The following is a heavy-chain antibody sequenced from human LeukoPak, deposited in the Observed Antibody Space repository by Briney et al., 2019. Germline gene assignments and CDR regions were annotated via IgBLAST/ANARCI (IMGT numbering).Heavy chain of an antibody. V-gene: IGHV3-20*04. D-gene: IGHD3-3*01. CDR2: INWNGGST. CDR1: GFTFDDYG. CDR3: ARDFWSGYYYYMDV. Sequence: GSLRLSCAASGFTFDDYGMTWVRQAPGKGLEWVSGINWNGGSTAYADSVKGRFTISRDNAKNSLYLQMNSLRAEDTAVYYCARDFWSGYYYYMDVWGKGTTVTVSS. J-gene: IGHJ6*03.